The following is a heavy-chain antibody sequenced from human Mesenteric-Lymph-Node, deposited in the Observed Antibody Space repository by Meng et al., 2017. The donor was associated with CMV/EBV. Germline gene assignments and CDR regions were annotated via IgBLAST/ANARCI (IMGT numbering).Heavy chain of an antibody. V-gene: IGHV3-49*04. D-gene: IGHD3-10*01. Sequence: GESLKISCAASGFTFSSYEMNWVRQAPGKGLEWVGFIRSKAYGGTTEYGASVKGRFTISRDDSKSIAYLQMNSLKTEDTAVYYCTRGSNYGRYYFDYWGQGTLVTVSS. CDR3: TRGSNYGRYYFDY. J-gene: IGHJ4*02. CDR2: IRSKAYGGTT. CDR1: GFTFSSYE.